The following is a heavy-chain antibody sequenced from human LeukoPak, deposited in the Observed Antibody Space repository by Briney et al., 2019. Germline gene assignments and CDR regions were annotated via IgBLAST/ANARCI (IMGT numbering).Heavy chain of an antibody. D-gene: IGHD1-1*01. CDR3: ATYRWYSDY. V-gene: IGHV3-15*01. Sequence: PGGSLRLSCAASGITFSNAWMSWVRQAPGKGREWVGRIKSKSDGETTDYAAPVKGRFTISRDDSKNTLYLQMNSLKTEDTAMYYCATYRWYSDYWGQGVLVTVSS. J-gene: IGHJ4*02. CDR1: GITFSNAW. CDR2: IKSKSDGETT.